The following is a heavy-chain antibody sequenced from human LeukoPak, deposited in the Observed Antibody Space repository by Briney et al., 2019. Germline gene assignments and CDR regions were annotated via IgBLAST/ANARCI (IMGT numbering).Heavy chain of an antibody. CDR1: GFTFSSFG. Sequence: GRSLRLSCAASGFTFSSFGMHWVRQAPGTGLEWVALIWYDGSNKYYADSVKGRFTISRDNSKNTLYLQMNSLRAEDTAVYYCATSRDFYDTSGYYPYYFDCWGQGTLVTVSS. J-gene: IGHJ4*02. CDR3: ATSRDFYDTSGYYPYYFDC. CDR2: IWYDGSNK. V-gene: IGHV3-33*01. D-gene: IGHD3-22*01.